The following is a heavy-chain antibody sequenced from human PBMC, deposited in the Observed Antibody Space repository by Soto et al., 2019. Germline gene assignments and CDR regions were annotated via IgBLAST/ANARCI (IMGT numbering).Heavy chain of an antibody. CDR2: ISYDGSNK. J-gene: IGHJ4*02. D-gene: IGHD2-15*01. CDR3: ARDREEYCSGGSCYSGGY. Sequence: QVQLVESGGGVVQPGRSLRLSCAASGFTFSSYAMHWVRQAPGKGLEWVAVISYDGSNKYYADSVKGRFTISRDTSKNTLYLQMNSLRAEDTAVYYCARDREEYCSGGSCYSGGYWGQGTLVSVSS. V-gene: IGHV3-30-3*01. CDR1: GFTFSSYA.